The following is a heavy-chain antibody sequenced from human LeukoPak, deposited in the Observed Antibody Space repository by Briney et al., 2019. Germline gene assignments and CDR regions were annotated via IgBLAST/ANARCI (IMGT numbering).Heavy chain of an antibody. V-gene: IGHV3-9*01. CDR1: GFTFDDYA. Sequence: PGGSLGLSCAASGFTFDDYAMHWVRQAPGKGLEWVSGISWNSGSLGYADSVKGRFTISRHNAKNSLYLQMNSLRAEDTALYYCAKALIGYSSVVVIDYWGQGTLVTVSS. D-gene: IGHD6-19*01. CDR2: ISWNSGSL. CDR3: AKALIGYSSVVVIDY. J-gene: IGHJ4*02.